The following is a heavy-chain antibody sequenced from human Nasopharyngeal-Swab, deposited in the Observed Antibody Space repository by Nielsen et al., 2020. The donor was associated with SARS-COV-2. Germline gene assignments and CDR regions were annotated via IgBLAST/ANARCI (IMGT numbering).Heavy chain of an antibody. D-gene: IGHD3-22*01. CDR3: ARVGGSDSSGYTKWFHP. V-gene: IGHV3-74*01. J-gene: IGHJ5*02. Sequence: ESLKISCAASGFTFSSYWMHWVRQVPGKGLVWVSRINSDGSSTTYADSVKGRFTISRDNAKNTLYLQMNSLRAEDTAVYYCARVGGSDSSGYTKWFHPWGQGTLVTVSS. CDR2: INSDGSST. CDR1: GFTFSSYW.